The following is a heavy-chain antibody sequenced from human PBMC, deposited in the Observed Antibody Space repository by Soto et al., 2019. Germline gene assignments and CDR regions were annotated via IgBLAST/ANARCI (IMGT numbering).Heavy chain of an antibody. D-gene: IGHD4-4*01. J-gene: IGHJ6*02. Sequence: PGGSLRLSCAASGFTFTSYDMHWVRQAPGKGLEWMALILHDGSAEYYADSVKGRFTISRDNSRSTLYLQMNSLRAEDTAVYYCXRSRDGYSFYFYYGMGGWGQGTTVTVSS. CDR3: XRSRDGYSFYFYYGMGG. CDR1: GFTFTSYD. V-gene: IGHV3-30*03. CDR2: ILHDGSAE.